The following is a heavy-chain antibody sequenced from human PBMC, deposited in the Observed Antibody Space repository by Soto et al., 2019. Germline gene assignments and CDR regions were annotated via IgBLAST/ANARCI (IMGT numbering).Heavy chain of an antibody. CDR1: GYTFTSYD. D-gene: IGHD3-3*01. V-gene: IGHV1-8*01. J-gene: IGHJ6*02. Sequence: ASVKVSCKASGYTFTSYDINWVRQATGQGLEWMGWMNPNSGNTGYAQKFQGRVTMTRNTSISTAYMELSSLRSEDTAVYYCARVGAYDFWSGYYLNYYYYGMDVWGQGTTVTVS. CDR3: ARVGAYDFWSGYYLNYYYYGMDV. CDR2: MNPNSGNT.